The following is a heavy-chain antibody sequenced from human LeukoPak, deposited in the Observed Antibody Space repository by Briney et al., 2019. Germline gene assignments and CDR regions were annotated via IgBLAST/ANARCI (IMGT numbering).Heavy chain of an antibody. CDR1: GFTFSSYS. Sequence: GGSLRLSCAASGFTFSSYSMNWVPQAPGKGLEGVSSISSSSSYIYYADSVKGRFTISRDNAKNSLYLQMNSLRAEDTAVYYCARDKWIGFIAAAGFDYWGQGTLVTVSS. CDR2: ISSSSSYI. D-gene: IGHD6-13*01. CDR3: ARDKWIGFIAAAGFDY. J-gene: IGHJ4*02. V-gene: IGHV3-21*01.